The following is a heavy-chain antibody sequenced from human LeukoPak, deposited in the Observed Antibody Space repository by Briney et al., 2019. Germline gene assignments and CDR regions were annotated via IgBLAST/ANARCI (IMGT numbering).Heavy chain of an antibody. Sequence: ASVKVSCKASGYTFTSYAIHWVRQAPGQRLEWMAWINGGNGNTKYSQTFQGRVTTTRDTSTSTAYMELRSLRSDDTAVYYCARADTYSGYEGYWGQGTLVTVSS. CDR1: GYTFTSYA. V-gene: IGHV1-3*01. J-gene: IGHJ4*02. CDR3: ARADTYSGYEGY. CDR2: INGGNGNT. D-gene: IGHD5-12*01.